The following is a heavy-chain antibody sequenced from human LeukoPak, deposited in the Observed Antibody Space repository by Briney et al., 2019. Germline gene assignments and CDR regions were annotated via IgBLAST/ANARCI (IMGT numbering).Heavy chain of an antibody. CDR3: ASDDGSGRIDY. CDR1: GCSISSGDYY. V-gene: IGHV4-30-4*01. D-gene: IGHD3-10*01. J-gene: IGHJ4*02. CDR2: IYYSGST. Sequence: PSQTLSLTCTVSGCSISSGDYYWIWIRQPPGKGLEWIGYIYYSGSTYYNPSLKSRVTISVDTSKNQFSLKLSSVTAADTAVYYCASDDGSGRIDYWGQGTLVTVSS.